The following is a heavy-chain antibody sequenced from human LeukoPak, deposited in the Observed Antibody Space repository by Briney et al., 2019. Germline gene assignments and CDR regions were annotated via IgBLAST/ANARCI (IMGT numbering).Heavy chain of an antibody. CDR3: AKVNLVVMEYYFDY. CDR1: GFTFSSYG. V-gene: IGHV3-30*18. D-gene: IGHD3-22*01. J-gene: IGHJ4*02. CDR2: ISYDGSNK. Sequence: PGGSLRLSCAASGFTFSSYGMRWVLQAPGKGLEWVAVISYDGSNKYYADSVKGRFTISRDNSKNTLYLQMNSLRAEDTAVYYCAKVNLVVMEYYFDYWGQGTLVTVSS.